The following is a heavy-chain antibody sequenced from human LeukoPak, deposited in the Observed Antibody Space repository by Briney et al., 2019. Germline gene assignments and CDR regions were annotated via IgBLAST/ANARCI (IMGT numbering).Heavy chain of an antibody. J-gene: IGHJ4*02. CDR1: GGSFSSYA. Sequence: SETLSLTCTVSGGSFSSYAWGWVRQPPGKGLEWIGSIYYSGSTYYNPSLKSRVNISVDTSKNQFSLKLSSVTAADTAVYYCARAGASSWPPFDYWGQGTPVSVSS. V-gene: IGHV4-39*01. CDR3: ARAGASSWPPFDY. CDR2: IYYSGST.